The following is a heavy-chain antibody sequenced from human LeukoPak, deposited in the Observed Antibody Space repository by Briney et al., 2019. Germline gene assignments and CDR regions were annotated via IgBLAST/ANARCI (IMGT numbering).Heavy chain of an antibody. CDR2: INPNSGGT. CDR1: GYTFTGYY. CDR3: ARSLPYCSSTSCYDAFDI. D-gene: IGHD2-2*01. Sequence: ASVKVSCKASGYTFTGYYMHWVRQAPGQGLEWMGWINPNSGGTNYAQKFQGRVTMTRDTSISTAYMELSRLRSVDTAVYYCARSLPYCSSTSCYDAFDIWGQGTLVTVSS. J-gene: IGHJ4*02. V-gene: IGHV1-2*02.